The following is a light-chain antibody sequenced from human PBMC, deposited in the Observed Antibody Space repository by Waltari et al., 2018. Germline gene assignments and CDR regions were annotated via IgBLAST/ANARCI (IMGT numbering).Light chain of an antibody. Sequence: DIQMTQSPSSLSASVGDTVTITCRASQDITNFLAWHQQKPGKAPRPLIYYASNLESGVPSRFSGSGSGTDFTLTINRLQPEDFAIYYCQQHNTFPFTFGPGTKLDIK. V-gene: IGKV1-16*01. J-gene: IGKJ3*01. CDR2: YAS. CDR3: QQHNTFPFT. CDR1: QDITNF.